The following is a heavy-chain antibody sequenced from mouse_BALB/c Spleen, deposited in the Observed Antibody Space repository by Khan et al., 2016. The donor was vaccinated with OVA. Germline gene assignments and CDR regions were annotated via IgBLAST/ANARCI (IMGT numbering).Heavy chain of an antibody. D-gene: IGHD1-1*02. CDR3: TNRKYGLFGF. CDR2: ISSAATYT. J-gene: IGHJ3*01. Sequence: EVELVESGGGLVEPGGSLKLSCAASGFTFSSFVMSWVRQTPEKRLEWVATISSAATYTYYPDSVKGRFTISRDNAKNTLYLQMNSLRSDDTAIYYWTNRKYGLFGFWGQGTLVTGS. CDR1: GFTFSSFV. V-gene: IGHV5-9-1*01.